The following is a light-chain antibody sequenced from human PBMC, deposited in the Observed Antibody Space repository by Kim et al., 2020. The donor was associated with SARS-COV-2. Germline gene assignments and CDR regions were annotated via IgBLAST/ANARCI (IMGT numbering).Light chain of an antibody. CDR1: QSVLYSSNNKNY. CDR2: WAS. Sequence: DIVMTQSPDSLPVSLGERATINCKSSQSVLYSSNNKNYLAWYQRKPGQPPKLLIYWASTRESGVPDRFSGSGSGTDFTLTISSLQAEDVAVYYCQQYYSSPITFGQGTRLEIK. V-gene: IGKV4-1*01. J-gene: IGKJ5*01. CDR3: QQYYSSPIT.